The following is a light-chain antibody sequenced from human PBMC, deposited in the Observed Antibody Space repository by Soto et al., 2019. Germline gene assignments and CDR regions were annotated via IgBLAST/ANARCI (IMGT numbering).Light chain of an antibody. V-gene: IGLV1-40*01. Sequence: QSVLTQPPSVSGAPGQRVTISCSGSSSNIGAGYDVNWYRQLPGTAPKLLSYGNSDRPSGVPDRFSGSKSGTSASLAITGLQAEDEADYFCQSYDRSLRTYVFGTATKVTVL. CDR2: GNS. J-gene: IGLJ1*01. CDR3: QSYDRSLRTYV. CDR1: SSNIGAGYD.